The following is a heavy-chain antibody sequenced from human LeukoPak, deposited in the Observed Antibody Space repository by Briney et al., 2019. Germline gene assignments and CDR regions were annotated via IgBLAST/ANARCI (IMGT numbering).Heavy chain of an antibody. CDR3: TRERRGSYYAFEA. Sequence: GGSLRPSCAASGFSVSDYSMSWIRQSPGKGPEWISYVMSGRGSTNYADSVKGRFTISRDNAKNSVALQLDGLRADDTAVYFCTRERRGSYYAFEAWGQGTLVTVSS. CDR2: VMSGRGST. J-gene: IGHJ4*02. CDR1: GFSVSDYS. V-gene: IGHV3-11*05. D-gene: IGHD3-10*01.